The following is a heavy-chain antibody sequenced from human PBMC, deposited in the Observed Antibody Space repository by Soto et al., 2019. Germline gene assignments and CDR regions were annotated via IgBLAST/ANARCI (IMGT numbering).Heavy chain of an antibody. CDR1: GGSFSGYY. Sequence: PSETLSLTCAVYGGSFSGYYWNWIRQPPGKGLEWIGEINHTGSTNYNPSLKSRVTMSVDTSKNQFSLTLSSVTAADTAVSYCARTMSYCXASYPVRYDYLFYGMDVWGQGTTVTVSS. J-gene: IGHJ6*02. CDR3: ARTMSYCXASYPVRYDYLFYGMDV. D-gene: IGHD2-2*01. CDR2: INHTGST. V-gene: IGHV4-34*01.